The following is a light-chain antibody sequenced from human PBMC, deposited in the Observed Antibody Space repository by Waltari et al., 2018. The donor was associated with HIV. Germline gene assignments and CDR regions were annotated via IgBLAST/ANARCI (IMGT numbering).Light chain of an antibody. V-gene: IGKV1-5*03. J-gene: IGKJ1*01. CDR1: QDISRW. CDR3: QQYNTYLWT. CDR2: KAS. Sequence: DIQMTQSPSTLSASIGDTVTLTCRASQDISRWLAWYQQKPGEVPKIVVYKASLLGSGVPSRFSGSGSGTEFTLTINSLQPSDFATYYCQQYNTYLWTFGQGTKVEI.